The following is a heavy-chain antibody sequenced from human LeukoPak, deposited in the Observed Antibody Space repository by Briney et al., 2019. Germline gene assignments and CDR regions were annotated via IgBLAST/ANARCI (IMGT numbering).Heavy chain of an antibody. D-gene: IGHD2-21*01. CDR1: GGSSRNFY. J-gene: IGHJ4*02. V-gene: IGHV4-59*01. Sequence: SETLSLTCTVSGGSSRNFYWNWIRQAPGKGLEWIGYTSDSGGHTDYKPSLKSRVTISADTSKNQFSLKLTSATAADTAVYYCARWHSHGRYFDYWGQGALVTVSS. CDR3: ARWHSHGRYFDY. CDR2: TSDSGGHT.